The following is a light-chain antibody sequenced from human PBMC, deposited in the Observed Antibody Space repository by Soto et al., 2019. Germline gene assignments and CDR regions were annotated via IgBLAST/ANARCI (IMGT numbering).Light chain of an antibody. CDR2: GAS. Sequence: EIVMTQSPATLSVSPGERATLSCRASQSVRNNLAWYQQKPGQAPRLLIYGASTRATGIPARFSGSGSGTEFTLTISSMQSGDFALYYCQHYNNWPPAWTFGQGIKVDIK. CDR3: QHYNNWPPAWT. CDR1: QSVRNN. V-gene: IGKV3-15*01. J-gene: IGKJ1*01.